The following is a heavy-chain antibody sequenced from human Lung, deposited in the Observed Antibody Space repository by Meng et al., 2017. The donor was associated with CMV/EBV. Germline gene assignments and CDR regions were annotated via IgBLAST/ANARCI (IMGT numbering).Heavy chain of an antibody. CDR1: GFTFGHYW. CDR3: ARVLCDDSTCFNGLDF. V-gene: IGHV3-7*01. CDR2: IKQDATEA. D-gene: IGHD2-2*01. J-gene: IGHJ4*02. Sequence: GESLKISCVASGFTFGHYWMSWVRRSPARGLEWVANIKQDATEARYADSTKGRFTIPRDNTRRAVSLEMNSLRVEDSAVYYCARVLCDDSTCFNGLDFWGQGTPVXVSS.